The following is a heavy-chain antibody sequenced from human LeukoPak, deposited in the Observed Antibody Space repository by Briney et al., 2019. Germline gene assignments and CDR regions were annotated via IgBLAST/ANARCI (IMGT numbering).Heavy chain of an antibody. CDR2: IIPILDTK. J-gene: IGHJ3*01. CDR1: GGSFRSNA. CDR3: ARDPFLRSGGNCYPSDAFDV. Sequence: ASVKVSCKASGGSFRSNAISWVRQAPGQGLEWMGGIIPILDTKTSAQKFQGRVTITADESTSTVYMELSSLRSEDTAVYYCARDPFLRSGGNCYPSDAFDVWGQGTLVTVSS. D-gene: IGHD2-15*01. V-gene: IGHV1-69*13.